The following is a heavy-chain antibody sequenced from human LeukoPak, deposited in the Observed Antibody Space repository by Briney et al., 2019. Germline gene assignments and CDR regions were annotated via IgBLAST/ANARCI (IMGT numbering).Heavy chain of an antibody. CDR1: VYTFTSYG. D-gene: IGHD6-13*01. Sequence: ASVKVSCKASVYTFTSYGISWVRQAPGQGLEWMGWISAYNGKTNHAQNFQGRATMTTDTSTSTAYMELRSLRSDDTAVYYCARDGKQQLGFDYWGQGTLVTVSS. CDR3: ARDGKQQLGFDY. J-gene: IGHJ4*02. CDR2: ISAYNGKT. V-gene: IGHV1-18*01.